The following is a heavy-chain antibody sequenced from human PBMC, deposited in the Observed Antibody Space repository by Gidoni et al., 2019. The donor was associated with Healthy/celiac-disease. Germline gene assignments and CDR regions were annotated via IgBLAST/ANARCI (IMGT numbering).Heavy chain of an antibody. CDR2: NGST. CDR3: ARHGSGQHYDY. J-gene: IGHJ4*02. D-gene: IGHD3-10*01. Sequence: NGSTYYNPSLKSRVTKSVDTSKNQFSLKLSSVTAADTAVYYCARHGSGQHYDYWGQGTLVTVSS. V-gene: IGHV4-39*01.